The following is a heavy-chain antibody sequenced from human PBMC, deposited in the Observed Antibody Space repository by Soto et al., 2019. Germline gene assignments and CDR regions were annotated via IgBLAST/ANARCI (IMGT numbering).Heavy chain of an antibody. CDR2: IYYSGST. Sequence: QVQLQESGPGLVKPSQTLSLTCTVSGGSIRSGGYYWSWIRQHPGKGLEWIGYIYYSGSTYYNPSLKSRVTISVDTSKNQFSLKLSSVTAADTAVYYCAREGDCSGGSCYRYFDYWGQGTLVTVSS. V-gene: IGHV4-31*03. J-gene: IGHJ4*02. CDR3: AREGDCSGGSCYRYFDY. CDR1: GGSIRSGGYY. D-gene: IGHD2-15*01.